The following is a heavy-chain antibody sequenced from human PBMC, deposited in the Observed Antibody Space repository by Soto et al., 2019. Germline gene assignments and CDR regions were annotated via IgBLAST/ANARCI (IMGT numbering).Heavy chain of an antibody. D-gene: IGHD3-22*01. Sequence: SVKVSCKASGGTFSSYAISWVRQAPGQGLEWMGGIIPIFGTANYAQKFQGRVTITADESTSTAYMKLSSVTAADTAVYYCARHWDDSSGYLSFDYWGQGTLVTVSS. J-gene: IGHJ4*02. V-gene: IGHV1-69*13. CDR1: GGTFSSYA. CDR2: IIPIFGTA. CDR3: ARHWDDSSGYLSFDY.